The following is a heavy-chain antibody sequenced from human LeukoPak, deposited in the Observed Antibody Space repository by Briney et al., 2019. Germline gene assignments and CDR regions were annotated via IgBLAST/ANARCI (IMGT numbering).Heavy chain of an antibody. CDR2: IYTSGST. CDR1: GGSISSGSYY. D-gene: IGHD1-14*01. CDR3: ARHVTVTAGETPYYFDY. Sequence: PSETLSLTCTVSGGSISSGSYYWSWIRQPAGKGLEWIGRIYTSGSTNYNPSLKSRVTISVDTSKNQFSLKLSSVTAADTAVYYCARHVTVTAGETPYYFDYWGQGTLVTVSS. J-gene: IGHJ4*02. V-gene: IGHV4-61*02.